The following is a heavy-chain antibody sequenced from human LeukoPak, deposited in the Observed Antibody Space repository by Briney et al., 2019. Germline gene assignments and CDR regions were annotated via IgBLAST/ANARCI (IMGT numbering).Heavy chain of an antibody. CDR1: GFTFSNCA. CDR2: ISDSGGST. V-gene: IGHV3-23*01. Sequence: GGSLRLSCAASGFTFSNCAMSWVRQAPGKGLEWVSAISDSGGSTYYADSVKGRFTISRDNSKNTLYLQMNSLRAEDTAVYYCAKDLLAGSGSYFFDYWGQGTLVTVSS. D-gene: IGHD1-26*01. J-gene: IGHJ4*02. CDR3: AKDLLAGSGSYFFDY.